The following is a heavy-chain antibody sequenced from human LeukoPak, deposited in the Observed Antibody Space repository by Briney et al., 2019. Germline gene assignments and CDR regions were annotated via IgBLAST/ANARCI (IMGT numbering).Heavy chain of an antibody. CDR1: GFSFSSFA. J-gene: IGHJ4*02. CDR3: AKVSGNDDYGGNVLAY. D-gene: IGHD4-23*01. V-gene: IGHV3-23*01. CDR2: ISGSGGST. Sequence: GGSLSPSCAASGFSFSSFAMSWVRQAPGKGLEWVSAISGSGGSTYYADSVKGRFTISRDNSKNTLYLQMNSLRAEDTAVYYCAKVSGNDDYGGNVLAYWRQGTLVTVSS.